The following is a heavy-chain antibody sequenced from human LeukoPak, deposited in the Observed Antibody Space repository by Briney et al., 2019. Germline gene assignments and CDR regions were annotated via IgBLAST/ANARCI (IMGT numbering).Heavy chain of an antibody. CDR3: PRVRAAAAGTAVDY. J-gene: IGHJ4*02. D-gene: IGHD6-13*01. CDR2: FNHSRST. V-gene: IGHV4-34*01. Sequence: PSETLSLTCAVYGGSFSGYYWSWIREPPGPELKWIGEFNHSRSTNYTPSLQTPVTISADTYKHQFSLTLSSVTAADPRPHSCPRVRAAAAGTAVDYWGQGTLVTVSS. CDR1: GGSFSGYY.